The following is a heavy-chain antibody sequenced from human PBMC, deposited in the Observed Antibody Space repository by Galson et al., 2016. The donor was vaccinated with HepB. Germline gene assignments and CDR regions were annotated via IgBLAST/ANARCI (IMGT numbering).Heavy chain of an antibody. CDR3: ARDSGVVAPTFDH. J-gene: IGHJ4*02. D-gene: IGHD3-22*01. V-gene: IGHV3-33*01. CDR2: IRPDGSNE. Sequence: SLRLSCAAPGFTFSNYGMNWVRQAPGKGLEWVAGIRPDGSNEYYVDSVKGRFTVSRDNSKNILFLQMSGLRAEDTALYYCARDSGVVAPTFDHWGQGTLVTVSS. CDR1: GFTFSNYG.